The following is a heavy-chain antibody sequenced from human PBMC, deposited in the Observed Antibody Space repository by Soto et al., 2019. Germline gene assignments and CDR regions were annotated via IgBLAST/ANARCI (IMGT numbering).Heavy chain of an antibody. V-gene: IGHV3-30*18. Sequence: QVHLVESGGGVVQPGRSLRLSCAASGFTFRNYGMHWVRQAPGKGLQWVAYVSYDGNNKYYEDSVKGRFTISRDNSKNTLSLQMSALRPEDSAVYYCAKDPRDYGDYIYYFDSWGQGTLVTVSS. CDR2: VSYDGNNK. CDR1: GFTFRNYG. CDR3: AKDPRDYGDYIYYFDS. J-gene: IGHJ4*02. D-gene: IGHD4-17*01.